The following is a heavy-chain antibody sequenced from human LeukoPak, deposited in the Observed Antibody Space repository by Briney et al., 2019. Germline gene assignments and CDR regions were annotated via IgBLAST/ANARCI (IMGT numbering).Heavy chain of an antibody. CDR2: IYDSGST. D-gene: IGHD2-2*02. Sequence: ASETLSLTCTVSGGSISGYYWNWIRQPAGKGLEWIGFIYDSGSTNYSPSLNSRVTISVDTSKNQFSLKLSSVTAADTAVYYCARSGYCSSTSCSTYYYHYYYMDVWGKGTTVTVSS. V-gene: IGHV4-59*01. CDR3: ARSGYCSSTSCSTYYYHYYYMDV. J-gene: IGHJ6*03. CDR1: GGSISGYY.